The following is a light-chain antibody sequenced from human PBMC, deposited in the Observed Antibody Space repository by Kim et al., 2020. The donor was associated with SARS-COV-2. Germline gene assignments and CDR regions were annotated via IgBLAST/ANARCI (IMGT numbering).Light chain of an antibody. Sequence: QPVLTQSSSASASLGSSVKLTCTLSSGRSAYIIAWHQQQPGKAPRYLMKLEGSGNYDKGSGVPDRFSGSSSGADRYLTISNLQSEDEADYYCETWNNNPRVFGGGTQLTVL. CDR3: ETWNNNPRV. V-gene: IGLV4-60*03. J-gene: IGLJ3*02. CDR1: SGRSAYI. CDR2: LEGSGNY.